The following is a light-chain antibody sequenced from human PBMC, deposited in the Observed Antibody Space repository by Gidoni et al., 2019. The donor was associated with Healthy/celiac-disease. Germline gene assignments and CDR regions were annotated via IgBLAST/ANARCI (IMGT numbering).Light chain of an antibody. CDR3: QQSYSTPPLFT. J-gene: IGKJ3*01. V-gene: IGKV1-39*01. CDR1: QSISSY. Sequence: DIQMTQSPSSLSASVGDRVTITCRASQSISSYLNWYQQKPGKAPKLLIYAASSLQSGVPSRFSGSGSGTDFTLTISSLQPEDFATYYCQQSYSTPPLFTFGPGTNVDIK. CDR2: AAS.